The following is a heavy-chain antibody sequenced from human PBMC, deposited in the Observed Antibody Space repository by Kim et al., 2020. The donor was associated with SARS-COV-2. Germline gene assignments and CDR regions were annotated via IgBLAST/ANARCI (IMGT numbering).Heavy chain of an antibody. D-gene: IGHD3-22*01. CDR2: IWSDGNNK. V-gene: IGHV3-33*01. Sequence: GGSLRLSCAASGFTFSSYGMHWVRRAPGKGLEWVAVIWSDGNNKYYTDSVKGRFTISRDNSKNTLYVQMNSLRAEDTAIYYCARESGDSSGYYMDSWGQG. J-gene: IGHJ4*02. CDR1: GFTFSSYG. CDR3: ARESGDSSGYYMDS.